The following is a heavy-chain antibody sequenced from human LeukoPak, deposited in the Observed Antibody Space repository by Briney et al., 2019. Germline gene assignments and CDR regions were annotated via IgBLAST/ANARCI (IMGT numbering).Heavy chain of an antibody. J-gene: IGHJ1*01. Sequence: ASVKVSCKTSGYSFTAYFMHWVRLAPGQGLEWMGWIDPNSGGTNYAQKFQGRVTMTRDTSISTAYMELSSLMSDDTAIYYCARGGGGLQHWGQGTLVTVSS. CDR2: IDPNSGGT. D-gene: IGHD2-15*01. CDR3: ARGGGGLQH. CDR1: GYSFTAYF. V-gene: IGHV1-2*02.